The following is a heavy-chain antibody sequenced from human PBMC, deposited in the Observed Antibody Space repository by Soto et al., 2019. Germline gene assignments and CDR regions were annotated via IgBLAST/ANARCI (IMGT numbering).Heavy chain of an antibody. CDR2: IYSGGST. V-gene: IGHV3-66*01. CDR1: GFTVSSNY. CDR3: ARDFSLDV. Sequence: ESGGGLVQPGGSLRLSCAASGFTVSSNYMSWVRQAPGKGLEWVSVIYSGGSTYYADSVKGRFTISRDNSKNTLYLQMNSLRAEDTAVYYCARDFSLDVWGKGPRSPSPQ. J-gene: IGHJ6*01.